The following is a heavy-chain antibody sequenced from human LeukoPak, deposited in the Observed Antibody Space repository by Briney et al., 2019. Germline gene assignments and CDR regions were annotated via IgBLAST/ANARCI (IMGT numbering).Heavy chain of an antibody. V-gene: IGHV3-21*01. J-gene: IGHJ4*02. CDR3: AGEDFWSGSASDHFDY. Sequence: GGSLRLSCAASGFTFSSYSMNWVRQAPGKGLEWVSSISSSSSYIYYADSVKGRFTISRDNAKNSLYLQMNSLRAEDTAVYYCAGEDFWSGSASDHFDYGGQETLVTVSS. CDR2: ISSSSSYI. D-gene: IGHD3-3*01. CDR1: GFTFSSYS.